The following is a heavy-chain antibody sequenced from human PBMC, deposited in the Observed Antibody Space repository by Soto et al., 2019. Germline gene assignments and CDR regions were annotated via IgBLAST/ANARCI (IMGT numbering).Heavy chain of an antibody. V-gene: IGHV5-10-1*01. CDR1: GYTFTTFW. J-gene: IGHJ5*02. Sequence: DSLKISCTGCGYTFTTFWISWVRQMPGKGLEWMGRIDPGDTYATYSPAFQGHVTISADKDTSTAYLKWSSLKASDTAMYFCARIYCTTTTCASWFDPWGQTTLVTLSS. D-gene: IGHD2-2*01. CDR3: ARIYCTTTTCASWFDP. CDR2: IDPGDTYA.